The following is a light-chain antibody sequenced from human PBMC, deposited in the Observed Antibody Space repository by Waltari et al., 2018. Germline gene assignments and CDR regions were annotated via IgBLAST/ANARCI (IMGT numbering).Light chain of an antibody. CDR1: QSIGTC. CDR2: WTS. V-gene: IGKV1-5*03. Sequence: TCRASQSIGTCVAWYQQKPGEAPKLLIDWTSRLQGGFPSRFSGSGSGTEFTLTVSSLQPDDFAIYYCEQYITWPLSFGGGTKVELK. CDR3: EQYITWPLS. J-gene: IGKJ4*01.